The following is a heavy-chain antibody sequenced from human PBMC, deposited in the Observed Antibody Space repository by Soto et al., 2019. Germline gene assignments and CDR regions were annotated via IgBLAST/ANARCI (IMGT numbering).Heavy chain of an antibody. Sequence: ASETLSLTCTVSGGSISSYYWSWIRQPPGKGLEWIGYIYYSGSTNYNPSLKSRVTTSVDTSKNQFSLKLSSVTAADTAVYYCARDLRIIAARPNWFDPWGQGTLVTVSS. D-gene: IGHD6-6*01. V-gene: IGHV4-59*01. CDR2: IYYSGST. CDR3: ARDLRIIAARPNWFDP. J-gene: IGHJ5*02. CDR1: GGSISSYY.